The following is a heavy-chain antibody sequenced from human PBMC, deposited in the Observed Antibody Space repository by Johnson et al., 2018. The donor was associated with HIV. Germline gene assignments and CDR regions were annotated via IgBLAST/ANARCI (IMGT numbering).Heavy chain of an antibody. Sequence: VQLVESGGGLVQPGGSLRLSCEASRFTFSSYGMHWVRQTTGKGLEWVSVIDTAGDTYYADSVKGRFTISRDNAKKSLYLQMNSLRAEDTAMYYCTRDTYIHRVTVTESAFDIWGQGTMVTVSS. J-gene: IGHJ3*02. CDR3: TRDTYIHRVTVTESAFDI. V-gene: IGHV3-13*01. CDR2: IDTAGDT. D-gene: IGHD4-11*01. CDR1: RFTFSSYG.